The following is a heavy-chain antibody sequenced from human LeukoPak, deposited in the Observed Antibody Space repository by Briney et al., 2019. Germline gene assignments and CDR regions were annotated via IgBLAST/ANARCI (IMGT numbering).Heavy chain of an antibody. Sequence: PGGSLRLSCAASGFTFSSYGMHWVRQAPGKGLDWVAFIHHDGSNKYYADSVRGRFTISRDNSKNTLFLQMNSLRAEDTAVYYCAKQPLARGYSYVGYWGQGTLVTVSS. CDR3: AKQPLARGYSYVGY. D-gene: IGHD5-18*01. CDR1: GFTFSSYG. V-gene: IGHV3-30*02. J-gene: IGHJ4*02. CDR2: IHHDGSNK.